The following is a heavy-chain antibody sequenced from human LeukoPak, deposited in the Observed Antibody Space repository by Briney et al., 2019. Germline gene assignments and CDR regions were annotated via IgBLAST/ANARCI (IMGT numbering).Heavy chain of an antibody. CDR2: INWNGGST. CDR3: ARVVTPLRYFDWSQESTYYYYYMDV. J-gene: IGHJ6*03. Sequence: PGGSLRLSCAASGFTFDDYGMSWVRQAPGKGLEWVSGINWNGGSTGYADSVKGRFTISRDNAKNSLYLQMNSLRAEDTALYHCARVVTPLRYFDWSQESTYYYYYMDVWGKGTTVTISS. D-gene: IGHD3-9*01. V-gene: IGHV3-20*01. CDR1: GFTFDDYG.